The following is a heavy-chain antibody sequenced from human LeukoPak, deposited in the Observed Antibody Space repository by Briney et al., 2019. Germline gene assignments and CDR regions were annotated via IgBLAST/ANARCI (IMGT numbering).Heavy chain of an antibody. CDR2: IWYDGSNK. J-gene: IGHJ4*02. D-gene: IGHD3-16*02. V-gene: IGHV3-33*01. CDR3: ASLSLSDFDY. CDR1: GFTFSSYG. Sequence: PGRSLRLSCAASGFTFSSYGMHWVRQAPGKGLEWVAVIWYDGSNKYYADSVKGRSTISRDNSKNTLYLQMNSLRAEDTAVYYCASLSLSDFDYWGQGTLVTVSS.